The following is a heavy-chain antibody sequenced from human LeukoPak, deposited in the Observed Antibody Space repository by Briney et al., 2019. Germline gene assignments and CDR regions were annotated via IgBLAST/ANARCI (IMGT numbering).Heavy chain of an antibody. Sequence: GGSLRLSCAASGFTVSSNYMSWVRQAPGKGLEWVSVIYSGGSTYYADSVKGRFTISRDNSKNTLYLQMNSLRAEDTAVYYCAGGATGSTSLSVDYWGQGTLVTVSS. D-gene: IGHD2-2*01. CDR3: AGGATGSTSLSVDY. V-gene: IGHV3-66*01. CDR1: GFTVSSNY. CDR2: IYSGGST. J-gene: IGHJ4*02.